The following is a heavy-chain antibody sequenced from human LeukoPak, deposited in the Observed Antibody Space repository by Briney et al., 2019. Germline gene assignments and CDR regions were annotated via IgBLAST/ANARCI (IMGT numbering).Heavy chain of an antibody. CDR3: ARRGIGYCSSSSCPNAFDI. D-gene: IGHD2-2*01. J-gene: IGHJ3*02. CDR2: IYYSRST. V-gene: IGHV4-39*01. Sequence: SETLSLTCSVSGGSISYSWGWIRQPPGKGLECIGIIYYSRSTYYNPSLKSRLTISVDTSKNQFSLVLRSVTATDTAVYYCARRGIGYCSSSSCPNAFDIWGQGTMVTVSS. CDR1: GGSISYS.